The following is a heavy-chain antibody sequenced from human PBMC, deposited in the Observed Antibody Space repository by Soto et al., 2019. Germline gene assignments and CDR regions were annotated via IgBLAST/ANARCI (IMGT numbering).Heavy chain of an antibody. CDR3: ARDGVSGYCISTSCYSGNSSIAARPLAYGMDV. CDR1: GYTFTGYY. CDR2: INPNSGGT. Sequence: GASVKVSCKASGYTFTGYYMHWVRQAPGQGLEWMGWINPNSGGTNYAQKLQGWVTMTRDTSISTAYMELSRLRSDDTAVYYCARDGVSGYCISTSCYSGNSSIAARPLAYGMDVWGQGTTVTVSS. V-gene: IGHV1-2*04. D-gene: IGHD2-2*02. J-gene: IGHJ6*02.